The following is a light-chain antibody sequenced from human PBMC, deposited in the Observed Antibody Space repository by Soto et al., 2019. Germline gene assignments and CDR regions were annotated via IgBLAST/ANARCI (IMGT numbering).Light chain of an antibody. CDR3: QQYGSF. Sequence: SVLTQSPGTLSLSPGERATRACSASQSVSSSYLAWYQQKPGQAPRLLIYGASSRATGIPDRFSGSGSGTDFTLTISRLEPEDFAVYYCQQYGSFFGQRTRLEIK. J-gene: IGKJ5*01. CDR1: QSVSSSY. CDR2: GAS. V-gene: IGKV3-20*01.